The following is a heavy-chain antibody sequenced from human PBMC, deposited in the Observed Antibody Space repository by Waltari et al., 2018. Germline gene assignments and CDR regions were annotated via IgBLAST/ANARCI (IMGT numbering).Heavy chain of an antibody. V-gene: IGHV1-2*06. CDR2: INPNSGGT. J-gene: IGHJ2*01. CDR1: GYTFTGYY. Sequence: QVQLVQSGAEVKKPGASVKVSCKASGYTFTGYYMHWWRQAPGQGLEWMGRINPNSGGTNYAQKFQGRVTMTRDTSISTAYMELSRLRSDDTAVYYCARDPGYNSWYFDLWGRGTLVTVSS. CDR3: ARDPGYNSWYFDL. D-gene: IGHD1-20*01.